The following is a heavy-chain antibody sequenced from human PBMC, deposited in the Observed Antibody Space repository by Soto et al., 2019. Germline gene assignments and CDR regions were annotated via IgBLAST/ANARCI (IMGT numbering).Heavy chain of an antibody. Sequence: QVQLQQWGAGLLKPSETLSLTCAVYGRSFSGYYWSWIRQPPGKGLEWIGEINHSGSTNYNPSLKSRVTISVDTSKNQFSLKLSSVTAADTAVYYCARGVLGYYMDVWGKGTTVTVSS. CDR3: ARGVLGYYMDV. J-gene: IGHJ6*03. V-gene: IGHV4-34*01. CDR2: INHSGST. D-gene: IGHD2-15*01. CDR1: GRSFSGYY.